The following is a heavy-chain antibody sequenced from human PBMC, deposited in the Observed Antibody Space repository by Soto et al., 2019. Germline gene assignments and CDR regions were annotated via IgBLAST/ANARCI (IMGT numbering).Heavy chain of an antibody. Sequence: QVQLVQSGAEVKKPGSSVKVSCKASGGTFSSYAISWVRQAPGQGLEWMGGIIPIFGTANYAQKFQGRVTITADKSTSTAYMEVSSLRSEDTAVYYCAGRGYCSGGSCYSRYHNWFDPWGQGTLVTVSS. V-gene: IGHV1-69*06. D-gene: IGHD2-15*01. CDR2: IIPIFGTA. CDR3: AGRGYCSGGSCYSRYHNWFDP. CDR1: GGTFSSYA. J-gene: IGHJ5*02.